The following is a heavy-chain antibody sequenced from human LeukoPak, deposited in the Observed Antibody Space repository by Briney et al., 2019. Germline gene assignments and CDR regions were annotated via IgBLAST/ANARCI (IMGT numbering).Heavy chain of an antibody. V-gene: IGHV3-30*02. D-gene: IGHD3-22*01. CDR2: IRYEGSNK. Sequence: GGSLRLSCAASGFTFSSYGMHWVRQAPGKGLEWVAFIRYEGSNKYYADSVKGRFTISRDNSKNTLYLQMNSLRAEDTAVYYCAKDPDSSGYYPVYYFDYWGQGTLVTVSS. J-gene: IGHJ4*02. CDR3: AKDPDSSGYYPVYYFDY. CDR1: GFTFSSYG.